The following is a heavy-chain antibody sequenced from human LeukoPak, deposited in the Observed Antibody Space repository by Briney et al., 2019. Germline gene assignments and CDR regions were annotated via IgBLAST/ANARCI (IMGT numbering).Heavy chain of an antibody. Sequence: GGSLRLSCAASGFTVSAKYMSWVRQGPGKGLDWISSIYSDGGTNYADSVKGRFTISRDNSKNALYLQMNSLRPEDTAVYYCARDGGFGGPGGDNWFDSWGQGALVTVSS. CDR1: GFTVSAKY. V-gene: IGHV3-66*02. CDR3: ARDGGFGGPGGDNWFDS. D-gene: IGHD3-16*01. CDR2: IYSDGGT. J-gene: IGHJ5*01.